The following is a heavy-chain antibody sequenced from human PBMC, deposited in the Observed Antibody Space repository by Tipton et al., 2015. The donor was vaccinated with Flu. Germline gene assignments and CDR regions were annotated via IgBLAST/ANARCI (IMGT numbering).Heavy chain of an antibody. CDR2: IYSGGST. CDR3: ARSLEYGSENYYYYGMDV. J-gene: IGHJ6*02. V-gene: IGHV3-53*01. Sequence: MQLVQSGGGLIQPGGSLRLSCAASGFTVSSNYMSWVRQAPGKGLEWVSVIYSGGSTYYADSVKGRFTISRDNSKNTLYLQMNSLRAEDTAVYYCARSLEYGSENYYYYGMDVWGQGTTVTVSS. CDR1: GFTVSSNY. D-gene: IGHD3-10*01.